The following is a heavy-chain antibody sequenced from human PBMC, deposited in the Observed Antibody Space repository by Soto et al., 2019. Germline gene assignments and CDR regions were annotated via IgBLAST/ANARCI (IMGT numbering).Heavy chain of an antibody. V-gene: IGHV3-48*03. CDR2: MRSSDNSI. CDR1: GLSFTTHE. Sequence: EVQLVESGGALVQPEGSLRLSCAVSGLSFTTHEMNWVRQAPGKGLEWISFMRSSDNSIYYADSVQGRFTISRDDSKNSLYLQMNSLRVEDTAIYYCASSGWGTTGTPYLDDWGQGTLVTVSS. CDR3: ASSGWGTTGTPYLDD. D-gene: IGHD1-1*01. J-gene: IGHJ4*02.